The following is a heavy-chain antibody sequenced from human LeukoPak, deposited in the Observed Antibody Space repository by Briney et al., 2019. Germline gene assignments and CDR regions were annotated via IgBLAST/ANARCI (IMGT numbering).Heavy chain of an antibody. D-gene: IGHD2-15*01. V-gene: IGHV4-4*09. CDR2: IYTSGST. CDR3: ARKEDDWFDP. J-gene: IGHJ5*02. Sequence: SETLSLTCTVSGGSISSYYWSWIRQPPGKGLEWIGYIYTSGSTNYNPSLKSRVTISVDTSKNQFSLKLSSVTVADTAVYYCARKEDDWFDPWGQGTLVTVSS. CDR1: GGSISSYY.